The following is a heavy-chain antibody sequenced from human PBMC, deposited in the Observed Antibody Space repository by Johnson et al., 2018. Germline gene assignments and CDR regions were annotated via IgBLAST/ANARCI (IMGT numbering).Heavy chain of an antibody. CDR3: ARRDTAMVIPSGYYYYRDV. Sequence: QVQLQESGPGLVKPSETLSLTCTVSGGSISSSSYYWGWIRQPPGKGLEWIGSIYYSGSTYYNPSLKSRVTISVDTSKNQFSLKLSSVTPADTAVYYCARRDTAMVIPSGYYYYRDVWGKGTTVTVSS. J-gene: IGHJ6*03. CDR1: GGSISSSSYY. V-gene: IGHV4-39*07. D-gene: IGHD5-18*01. CDR2: IYYSGST.